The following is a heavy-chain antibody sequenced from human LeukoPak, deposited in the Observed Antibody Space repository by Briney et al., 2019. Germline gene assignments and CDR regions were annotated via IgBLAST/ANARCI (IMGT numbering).Heavy chain of an antibody. Sequence: ASVKVSCKASGYTFTCYYIHWVRQAPRQGLDWMGRINPNNGGTNYAQKFQGRVTMTRDTSISTAYMELSRLRSDDTAVYYCARGGYDFVYYYYGMDVWGQGTTVTVSS. CDR1: GYTFTCYY. V-gene: IGHV1-2*06. J-gene: IGHJ6*02. D-gene: IGHD3-3*01. CDR2: INPNNGGT. CDR3: ARGGYDFVYYYYGMDV.